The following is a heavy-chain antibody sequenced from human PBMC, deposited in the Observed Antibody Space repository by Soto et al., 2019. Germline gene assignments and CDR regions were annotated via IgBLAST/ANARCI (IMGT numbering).Heavy chain of an antibody. CDR1: GGSFTGYY. J-gene: IGHJ6*02. CDR3: ARLSGRYGMDV. Sequence: PSETLSLTCTVYGGSFTGYYWTWIRQPPGKGLEWIGSIYYSGSTYYNPSLKSRVTISVDTSENQFSLKLSSVTAADTAVYYCARLSGRYGMDVWGQGTTVTVSS. CDR2: IYYSGST. V-gene: IGHV4-39*01.